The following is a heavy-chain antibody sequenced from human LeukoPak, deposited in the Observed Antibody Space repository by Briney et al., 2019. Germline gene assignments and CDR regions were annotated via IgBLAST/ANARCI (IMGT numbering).Heavy chain of an antibody. CDR3: ARQSISGSSLSYFDY. V-gene: IGHV4-59*01. Sequence: KPSETLSLTCTVSGGSISSYYWSWIRQPPGKGLEWIRNIYDSGSTNYNPSLKSRVTISVDTSKNQCSLKLSSVTAADTAVYYCARQSISGSSLSYFDYWGQGTLVNVSS. J-gene: IGHJ4*02. CDR2: IYDSGST. CDR1: GGSISSYY. D-gene: IGHD3-22*01.